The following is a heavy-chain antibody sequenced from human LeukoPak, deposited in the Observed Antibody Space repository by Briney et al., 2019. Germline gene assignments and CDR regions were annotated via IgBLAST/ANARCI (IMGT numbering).Heavy chain of an antibody. Sequence: GGSLRLSCAASGFTFDDYAMHWVRQAPGKGLEWVSGISWNSGSIGYADSVKGRFTISRDNSKNTLYLQMNSLRAEDTAVYYCARGGMSGGSFGRGYYYYGMDVWGQGTTVTVSS. J-gene: IGHJ6*02. V-gene: IGHV3-9*01. D-gene: IGHD2-15*01. CDR3: ARGGMSGGSFGRGYYYYGMDV. CDR2: ISWNSGSI. CDR1: GFTFDDYA.